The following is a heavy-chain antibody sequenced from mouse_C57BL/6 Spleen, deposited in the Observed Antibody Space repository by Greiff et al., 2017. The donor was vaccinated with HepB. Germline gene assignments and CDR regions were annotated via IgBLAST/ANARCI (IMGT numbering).Heavy chain of an antibody. CDR3: ARGVERDYYAMDY. V-gene: IGHV3-6*01. CDR2: ISYDGSN. D-gene: IGHD1-1*01. Sequence: DVQLQESGPGLVKPSQSLSLTCSVTGYSITSGYYWNWIRQFPGNKLEWMGYISYDGSNNYNPSLKNRISITRDTSKNQFFLKLNSVTTEDTATYYCARGVERDYYAMDYWGQGTSVTVSS. J-gene: IGHJ4*01. CDR1: GYSITSGYY.